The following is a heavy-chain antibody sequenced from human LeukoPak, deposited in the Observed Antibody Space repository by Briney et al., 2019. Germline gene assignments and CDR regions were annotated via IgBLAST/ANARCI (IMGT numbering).Heavy chain of an antibody. CDR1: GGTFSSYA. CDR2: IIPILGIA. Sequence: SVKVSCKASGGTFSSYAISWVRQAPGQGLEWMGRIIPILGIANYAQKFQGRVTITADKSTSTAYMELSSLRSDDTAVYYCARGRGQWLVLYYFDYWGQGTLVTVSS. J-gene: IGHJ4*02. CDR3: ARGRGQWLVLYYFDY. V-gene: IGHV1-69*04. D-gene: IGHD6-19*01.